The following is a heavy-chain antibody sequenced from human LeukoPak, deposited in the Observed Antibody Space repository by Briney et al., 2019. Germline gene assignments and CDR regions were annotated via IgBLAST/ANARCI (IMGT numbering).Heavy chain of an antibody. Sequence: GRSLRLSCAASGFTFSSYGMHWVRQAPGKGLEWVAVIWYDGSNKYYADSVKGRFTISRDNSKNTLYLQMNSLRAEDTAVYYCAKLGHIAVAGPYFDYWGQGTLVTVSS. D-gene: IGHD6-19*01. J-gene: IGHJ4*02. V-gene: IGHV3-33*06. CDR1: GFTFSSYG. CDR3: AKLGHIAVAGPYFDY. CDR2: IWYDGSNK.